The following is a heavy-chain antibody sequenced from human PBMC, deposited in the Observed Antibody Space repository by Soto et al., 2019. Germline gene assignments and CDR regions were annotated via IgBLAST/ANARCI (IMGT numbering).Heavy chain of an antibody. Sequence: GAPVKVSCKASGYTFTSYGISCVRQAPGQGLEWMGWISAYNGNTNYAQKLQGRVTMTTDTSTSTAYMELRSLRSDDTAVYYCARDVQLWVPGYWGQGTLVTVSS. V-gene: IGHV1-18*01. D-gene: IGHD5-18*01. CDR1: GYTFTSYG. CDR3: ARDVQLWVPGY. J-gene: IGHJ4*02. CDR2: ISAYNGNT.